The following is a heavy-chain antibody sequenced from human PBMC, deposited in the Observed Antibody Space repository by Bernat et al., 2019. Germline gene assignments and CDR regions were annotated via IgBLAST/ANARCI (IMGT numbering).Heavy chain of an antibody. CDR2: MNPKSGNT. CDR1: GYTFTNYD. V-gene: IGHV1-8*01. J-gene: IGHJ3*02. CDR3: AMAWGSGAFDI. D-gene: IGHD7-27*01. Sequence: QVQLVQSGAEVKKPGASVKVSCKASGYTFTNYDINWVRHATGQGPEWLGWMNPKSGNTGYAQKFQGRVTMTRDTSTSTAYMELSSLRSEDTAVYYCAMAWGSGAFDIWGQGTMVTVSS.